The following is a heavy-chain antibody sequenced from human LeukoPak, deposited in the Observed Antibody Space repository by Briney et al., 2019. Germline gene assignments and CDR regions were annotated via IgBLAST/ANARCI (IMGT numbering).Heavy chain of an antibody. J-gene: IGHJ4*02. V-gene: IGHV4-39*01. CDR3: ARVRAGYFDPYYFDY. CDR1: GGSISSSSYY. CDR2: IYYSGST. D-gene: IGHD3-9*01. Sequence: SETLSLTRTFSGGSISSSSYYWGWIRQPPGKGLEWIGSIYYSGSTYYNPSLKSRVTISVDTSKNQFSLKLSSVTAADTAVYYCARVRAGYFDPYYFDYWGQGTLVTVSS.